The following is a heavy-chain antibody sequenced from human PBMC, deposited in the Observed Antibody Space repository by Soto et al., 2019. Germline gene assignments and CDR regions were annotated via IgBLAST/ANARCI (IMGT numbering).Heavy chain of an antibody. CDR1: SGPDRSHN. CDR3: VRQGIDYLHGLVDV. J-gene: IGHJ6*02. CDR2: VYYTGDT. D-gene: IGHD4-17*01. Sequence: QVQLQQSGPRLVKPSETLSLTCTVSSGPDRSHNWGWIRQPPGRGLEWIGYVYYTGDTAYNPSLRSRVSISAYTSTNDISLTLSSATAADTAVYYCVRQGIDYLHGLVDVWGQGTTVSVSS. V-gene: IGHV4-59*08.